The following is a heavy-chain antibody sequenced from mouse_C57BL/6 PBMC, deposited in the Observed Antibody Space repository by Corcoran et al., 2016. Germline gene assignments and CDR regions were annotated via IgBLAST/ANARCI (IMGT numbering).Heavy chain of an antibody. CDR3: ATGAQAFDY. CDR2: IDPGNGST. Sequence: QVQLKQSGAELVKPGASVKISCKASGYTFTDYYINWVKQRPGKGLEWIGKIDPGNGSTYYNEKFKGKATLTADKSSSTAYMQLSSLTSEDSAVYFCATGAQAFDYWGQGTTLTVSS. CDR1: GYTFTDYY. V-gene: IGHV1-77*01. J-gene: IGHJ2*01. D-gene: IGHD3-2*02.